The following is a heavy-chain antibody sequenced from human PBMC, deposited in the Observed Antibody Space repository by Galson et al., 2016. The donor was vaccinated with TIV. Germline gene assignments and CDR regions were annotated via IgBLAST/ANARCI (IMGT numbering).Heavy chain of an antibody. D-gene: IGHD3-22*01. CDR1: GFTFSSFG. CDR3: TKDADATSMIVVAAS. Sequence: SLRLSCAASGFTFSSFGMHWVRKAPGKGLECVAVISDDGNNRFYADSVKGRFTISRDNSRNTLYLQMNSLRVEDTAVYYCTKDADATSMIVVAASWGQGALVTVTS. J-gene: IGHJ5*02. V-gene: IGHV3-30*18. CDR2: ISDDGNNR.